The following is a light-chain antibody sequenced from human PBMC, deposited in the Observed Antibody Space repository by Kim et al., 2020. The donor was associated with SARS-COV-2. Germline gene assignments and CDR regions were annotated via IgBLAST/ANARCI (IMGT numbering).Light chain of an antibody. J-gene: IGLJ3*02. CDR3: QSYDSSNQV. CDR1: SRSIASNY. V-gene: IGLV6-57*03. Sequence: GKKVTISRTRSSRSIASNYVQWYQQRPGSAHTTVIYEDNQRPSGVPDRFSGSIDSSSNSASLTISGLKTEDEADYYCQSYDSSNQVFGGGTKLTVL. CDR2: EDN.